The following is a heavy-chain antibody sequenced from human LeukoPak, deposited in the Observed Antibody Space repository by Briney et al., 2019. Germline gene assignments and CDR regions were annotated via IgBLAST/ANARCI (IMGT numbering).Heavy chain of an antibody. CDR3: ARGLGWKVATMGLFFMDV. CDR2: INDGGDT. D-gene: IGHD5-24*01. J-gene: IGHJ6*03. CDR1: GGSFSGYG. Sequence: PSETLSLTCGVYGGSFSGYGWSWVRQPPGKGLEWIGEINDGGDTNYNPSLKSRVTMSVDTSKNHFSLEVRSMTAADTAVYYCARGLGWKVATMGLFFMDVWGEGTTVTVSS. V-gene: IGHV4-34*01.